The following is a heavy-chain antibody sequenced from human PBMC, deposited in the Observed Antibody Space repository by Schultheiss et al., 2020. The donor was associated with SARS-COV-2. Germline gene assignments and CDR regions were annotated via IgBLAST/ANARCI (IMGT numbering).Heavy chain of an antibody. D-gene: IGHD4-17*01. CDR1: GGSFSGYY. Sequence: SETLSLTCAVYGGSFSGYYWSWIRQPPGKGLEWIGEINHSGSTNYNPSLKSRVTISVDTSKNQFSLKLSSVTAADTAVYYCARGKPVTTFYYYYGMDVWGQGTTVTVSS. CDR3: ARGKPVTTFYYYYGMDV. V-gene: IGHV4-34*01. J-gene: IGHJ6*02. CDR2: INHSGST.